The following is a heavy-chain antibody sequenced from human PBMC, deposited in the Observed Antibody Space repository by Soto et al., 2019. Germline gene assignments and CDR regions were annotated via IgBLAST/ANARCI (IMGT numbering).Heavy chain of an antibody. D-gene: IGHD3-3*01. CDR3: ASTTYYDFWSGHRMDV. CDR1: GYTFTSYD. V-gene: IGHV1-8*01. J-gene: IGHJ6*04. CDR2: MNPNSGNT. Sequence: QVQLVQSGAEVKKPGASVNVSCKASGYTFTSYDINWVRQATGQGLEWMGWMNPNSGNTGYAQKFQGRVTMTRNTSISTAYMELSSLRSEDTAVYYCASTTYYDFWSGHRMDVWGKGTTVTVSS.